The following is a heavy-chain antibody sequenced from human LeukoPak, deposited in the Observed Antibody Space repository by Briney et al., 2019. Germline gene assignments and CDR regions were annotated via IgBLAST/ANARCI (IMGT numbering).Heavy chain of an antibody. CDR2: IWHDGSSR. CDR3: AKDAQRGFDYSNSLEY. CDR1: GCTFSHYG. V-gene: IGHV3-33*06. Sequence: PGGSLRLSCAASGCTFSHYGMHWVRQAPGKGLEWVAVIWHDGSSRYYADSVKGRFTISRDNSRSTVYLQMNSLRAEDTAVYYCAKDAQRGFDYSNSLEYWGQGNLVTVSS. D-gene: IGHD4-11*01. J-gene: IGHJ4*02.